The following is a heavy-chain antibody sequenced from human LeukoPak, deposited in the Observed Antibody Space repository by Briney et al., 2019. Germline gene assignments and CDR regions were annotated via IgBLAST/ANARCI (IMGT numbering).Heavy chain of an antibody. CDR2: IIPIFGTA. V-gene: IGHV1-69*13. Sequence: GASVKVSCKASGGTFSSYAISWVRQAPGQGLEWMGGIIPIFGTANYAQKFQGRVTITADESTSTAYMELSSLRSEDTAVYYCAIYSSYDYYYYYMDVWGKGTTVTVPS. J-gene: IGHJ6*03. D-gene: IGHD6-6*01. CDR1: GGTFSSYA. CDR3: AIYSSYDYYYYYMDV.